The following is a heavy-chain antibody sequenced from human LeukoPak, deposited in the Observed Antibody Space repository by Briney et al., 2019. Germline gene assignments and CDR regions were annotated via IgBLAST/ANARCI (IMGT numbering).Heavy chain of an antibody. CDR1: GYTLTELS. CDR2: FDPEDGKT. Sequence: ASVKVSSKVSGYTLTELSMHWVRQAPGKGLEWMGGFDPEDGKTIYAQKFQGRVTMTEDTSTDTAYMELSSLRSEDTAVYYCATGRYYDSSQPPDLWYWGQGTLVTVSS. V-gene: IGHV1-24*01. J-gene: IGHJ4*02. D-gene: IGHD3-22*01. CDR3: ATGRYYDSSQPPDLWY.